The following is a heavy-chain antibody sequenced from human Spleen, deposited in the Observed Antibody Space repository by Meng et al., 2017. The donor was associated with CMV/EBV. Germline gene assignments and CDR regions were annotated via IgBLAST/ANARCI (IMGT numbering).Heavy chain of an antibody. Sequence: QGKLHESGPGLVKPSQTLSLTCTVSGGSISSGDYYWSWIRQPPGKGLEWIGYIYYSGSTYYNPSLKSRVTISVDTSKNQFSLKLSSVTAADTAVYYCARGGPLVNAPGFDYWGQGTLVTVSS. CDR3: ARGGPLVNAPGFDY. J-gene: IGHJ4*02. V-gene: IGHV4-30-4*08. D-gene: IGHD2-15*01. CDR1: GGSISSGDYY. CDR2: IYYSGST.